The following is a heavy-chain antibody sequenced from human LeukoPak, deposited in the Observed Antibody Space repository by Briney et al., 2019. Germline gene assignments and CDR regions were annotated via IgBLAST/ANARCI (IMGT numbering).Heavy chain of an antibody. J-gene: IGHJ4*02. CDR1: GDSVSSKNGA. CDR2: TYYRSKWYN. D-gene: IGHD1-1*01. CDR3: ARDLGTTGWHTFDY. V-gene: IGHV6-1*01. Sequence: PSQTLSLTCAVSGDSVSSKNGAWNWIRQSPSRGLEWLGRTYYRSKWYNDYAESMEGRITISQDTSKNQYSLHLNSVTPDDTAVYYCARDLGTTGWHTFDYWGQGTLVTVSS.